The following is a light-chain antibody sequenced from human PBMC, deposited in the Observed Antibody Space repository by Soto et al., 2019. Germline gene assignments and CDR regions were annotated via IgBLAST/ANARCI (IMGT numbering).Light chain of an antibody. CDR1: SSNIGAGYE. CDR2: GNS. V-gene: IGLV1-40*01. CDR3: QSDDGGPL. J-gene: IGLJ3*02. Sequence: QSVLTQPPSVSGAPGQMVTISCTGRSSNIGAGYEVHWYQQLPRTAPKLLIYGNSNRPSGVPDRFSASKSGTSASLAITGLQPEDEADYYCQSDDGGPLFGGGTKLTVL.